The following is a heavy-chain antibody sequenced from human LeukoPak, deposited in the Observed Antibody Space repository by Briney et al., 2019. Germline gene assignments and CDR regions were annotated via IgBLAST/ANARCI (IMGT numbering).Heavy chain of an antibody. CDR3: AKELAVTGTENPFDI. D-gene: IGHD6-19*01. J-gene: IGHJ3*02. CDR1: GFTFSSYG. Sequence: GGSLRLSCAASGFTFSSYGMHWVRQAPDKGLEWVALIWFDGSNKYYADSVKGRFTISRDNSKNTLYLQMNSLRAEDTAVYYCAKELAVTGTENPFDIWGQGTMVTVSS. V-gene: IGHV3-33*06. CDR2: IWFDGSNK.